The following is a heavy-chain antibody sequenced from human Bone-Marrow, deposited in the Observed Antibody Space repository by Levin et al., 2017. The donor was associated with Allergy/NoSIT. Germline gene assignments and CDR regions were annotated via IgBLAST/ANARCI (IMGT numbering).Heavy chain of an antibody. CDR2: IIYSGST. Sequence: SETLSLTCTVSGGSISSSSYYWGWIRQPPGKGLEWIGNIIYSGSTNYNPSLKSRVTISVDTSKNQFSLKLSSVTAADTAVYNCARHLYGSGSYAGKGIDYWGQGTLVTVSS. CDR3: ARHLYGSGSYAGKGIDY. CDR1: GGSISSSSYY. V-gene: IGHV4-39*01. J-gene: IGHJ4*02. D-gene: IGHD3-10*01.